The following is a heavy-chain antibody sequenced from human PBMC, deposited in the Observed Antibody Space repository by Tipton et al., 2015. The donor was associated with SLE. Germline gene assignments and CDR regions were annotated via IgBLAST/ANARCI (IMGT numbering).Heavy chain of an antibody. CDR1: GGTFSSYA. CDR2: IIPIFGTA. V-gene: IGHV1-69*01. Sequence: QVQLVQSGAEVKKPGSSVKVSCKASGGTFSSYAISWVRQAPGQGLEWMGGIIPIFGTANYAQKFQGRVTIAADESTSTAYMELSSLRSEDTAVYYCARRIAVAGGGDDAFDIWGQGTMVTVSS. D-gene: IGHD6-19*01. CDR3: ARRIAVAGGGDDAFDI. J-gene: IGHJ3*02.